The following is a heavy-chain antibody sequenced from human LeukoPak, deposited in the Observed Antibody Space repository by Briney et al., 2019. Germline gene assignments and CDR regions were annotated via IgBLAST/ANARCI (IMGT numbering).Heavy chain of an antibody. J-gene: IGHJ4*02. CDR3: ARWTPSMKSGYDFEF. CDR2: ISPSSGDT. D-gene: IGHD5-12*01. V-gene: IGHV1-2*02. CDR1: GYTFSDYF. Sequence: ASVKVSCKASGYTFSDYFIHWVRQAPGQGPEWVGWISPSSGDTEYGQKFRGRVTMTRDTSIKTAYMELTGLTSDDTAVYYCARWTPSMKSGYDFEFWGQGTLVTVSS.